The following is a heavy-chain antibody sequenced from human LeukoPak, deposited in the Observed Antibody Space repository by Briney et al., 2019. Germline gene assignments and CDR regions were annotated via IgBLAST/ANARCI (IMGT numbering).Heavy chain of an antibody. CDR2: VNHSGRT. V-gene: IGHV4-34*01. Sequence: SETLSLTCAVYGGSFSDYWWTWIRQSPGKGLEWIGEVNHSGRTNYNPSLKSRVSISVDRSKKQFSLKLTSVTAADTAVYYCAREGTGIDYWGQGTLVTVSS. CDR3: AREGTGIDY. J-gene: IGHJ4*02. CDR1: GGSFSDYW.